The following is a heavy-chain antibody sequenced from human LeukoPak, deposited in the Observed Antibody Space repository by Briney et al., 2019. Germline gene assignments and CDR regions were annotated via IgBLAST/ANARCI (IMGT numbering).Heavy chain of an antibody. D-gene: IGHD1-26*01. CDR2: INAGNGNT. V-gene: IGHV1-3*01. Sequence: ASVKVSCKASGYTFTSYAMHWVRQAPGQRLEWMGWINAGNGNTKYSQKFQGRVTMTRNTSISTAYMELSSLRSEDTAVYYCARYSGSYRQAHAFDIWGQGTMVTVSS. CDR1: GYTFTSYA. J-gene: IGHJ3*02. CDR3: ARYSGSYRQAHAFDI.